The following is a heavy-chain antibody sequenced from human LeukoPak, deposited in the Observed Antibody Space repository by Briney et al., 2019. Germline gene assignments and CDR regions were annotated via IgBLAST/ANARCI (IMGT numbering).Heavy chain of an antibody. D-gene: IGHD3-16*02. V-gene: IGHV5-51*01. Sequence: PGESLKISCKGSGYSFPNYWIGWVRQMPGKGLEWMGIIYPDDSDTTYKPSFQGQVTISADKSISTAYLQWGSLKALDTAMYYCARSRAEKVPVWGSYRHHDAFDIWGQGTRVTVSS. J-gene: IGHJ3*02. CDR1: GYSFPNYW. CDR2: IYPDDSDT. CDR3: ARSRAEKVPVWGSYRHHDAFDI.